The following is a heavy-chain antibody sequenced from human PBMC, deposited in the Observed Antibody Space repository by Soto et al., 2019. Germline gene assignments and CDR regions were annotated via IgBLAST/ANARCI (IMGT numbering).Heavy chain of an antibody. Sequence: QLQLQESGPGLVKPAETLSLTCTVSGGSISSSSYYWGWIRQPPGQGREWIGRIYYSGSTYDNPSLKSRVTISVHTYKNKFSLELSSVTAADTAVYYCARRPIRLVDCYFELWGRGTPLTVSS. CDR1: GGSISSSSYY. D-gene: IGHD1-26*01. CDR2: IYYSGST. V-gene: IGHV4-39*01. CDR3: ARRPIRLVDCYFEL. J-gene: IGHJ2*01.